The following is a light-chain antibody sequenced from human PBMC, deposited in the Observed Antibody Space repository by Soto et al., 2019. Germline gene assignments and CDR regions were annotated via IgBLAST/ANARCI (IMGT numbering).Light chain of an antibody. V-gene: IGKV1-5*03. J-gene: IGKJ4*01. CDR3: LQYNVYPLT. CDR1: QNINRW. CDR2: KAS. Sequence: DIQMTQSPSTLSASVGDSVTITSRASQNINRWLAWYQQRPGKAPNLLIHKASTLEAGVPSRFSGSASGTEFTLTISSLQPDEFAAYFCLQYNVYPLTFGGGTKVEIK.